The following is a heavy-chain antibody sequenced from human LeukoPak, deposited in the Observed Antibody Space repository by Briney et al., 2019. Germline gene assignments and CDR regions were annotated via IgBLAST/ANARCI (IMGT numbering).Heavy chain of an antibody. CDR3: AKDLNRGPATYYFDD. V-gene: IGHV3-30*18. CDR2: IASDGKDK. J-gene: IGHJ4*02. CDR1: EFTFSNYG. Sequence: GGSLRLSCAATEFTFSNYGMHWVRQAPGKGLEWVAVIASDGKDKHYADSVKGRFTISRDNSKNTLYLQMSSLRAEDTALYYCAKDLNRGPATYYFDDWGQGTLVTVSS. D-gene: IGHD1-14*01.